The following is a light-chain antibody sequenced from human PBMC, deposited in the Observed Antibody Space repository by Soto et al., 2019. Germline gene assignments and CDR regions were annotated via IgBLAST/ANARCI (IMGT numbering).Light chain of an antibody. V-gene: IGKV3-11*01. CDR1: QSVSSY. J-gene: IGKJ4*01. CDR3: QQRSNWRLT. Sequence: EIVLTQSPATLSLSPGERATLSCRASQSVSSYLAWYQQKPGQAPRLLIYDASNRATGIPARFSGSGSGTDFTLTLSSLEPEDFAGYYCQQRSNWRLTFGGGTKVEIK. CDR2: DAS.